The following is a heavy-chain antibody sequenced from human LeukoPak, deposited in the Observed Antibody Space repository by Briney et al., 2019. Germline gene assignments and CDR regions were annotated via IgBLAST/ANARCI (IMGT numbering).Heavy chain of an antibody. CDR1: GFTFSIYA. J-gene: IGHJ4*02. CDR3: AQGERQLDY. V-gene: IGHV3-23*01. D-gene: IGHD6-13*01. CDR2: ISGSSSHT. Sequence: GGSLRLSCAASGFTFSIYAMSWVRQAPGKGLEWVSGISGSSSHTMDADSVRGRFTISRDNTRNTLYLHMNSLRAEDTAIYYCAQGERQLDYWGLGTLVTVSS.